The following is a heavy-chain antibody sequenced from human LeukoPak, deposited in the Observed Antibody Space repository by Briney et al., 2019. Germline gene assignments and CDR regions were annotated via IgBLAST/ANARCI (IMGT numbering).Heavy chain of an antibody. CDR1: GFTITTYA. Sequence: PGGSLTLSCVASGFTITTYAMGWVRQAPGKGLEWVSVIRDRGDSTHYADSVKGRFTISRDSSKNTLYLQTNSLRGEDTAVYYCAKGRWGLTINNFDIWGQGTMVTVSS. J-gene: IGHJ3*02. CDR3: AKGRWGLTINNFDI. CDR2: IRDRGDST. D-gene: IGHD3-9*01. V-gene: IGHV3-23*01.